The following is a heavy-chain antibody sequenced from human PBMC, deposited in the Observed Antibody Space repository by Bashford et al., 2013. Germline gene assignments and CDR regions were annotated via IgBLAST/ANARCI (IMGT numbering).Heavy chain of an antibody. J-gene: IGHJ5*02. Sequence: GSRSRLSCVTSGVHLSATAMSWVRRLQGRDWSGSQGISGSGADIYYADSVKGRFTISRDTSKSTVFLQMRSLRVEDTATYYCAKGVAAAVPGKGIYNWFDPWGQGTLVTVSS. CDR1: GVHLSATA. V-gene: IGHV3-23*01. CDR2: ISGSGADI. D-gene: IGHD6-19*01. CDR3: AKGVAAAVPGKGIYNWFDP.